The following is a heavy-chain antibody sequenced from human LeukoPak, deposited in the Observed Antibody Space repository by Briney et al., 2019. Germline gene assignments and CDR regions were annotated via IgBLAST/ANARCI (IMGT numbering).Heavy chain of an antibody. V-gene: IGHV3-30-3*01. Sequence: PGGSLRLSCAASGFTFSSYAMHWVRQAPGEGLEWVSVISYDGTNKYYADSVKGRFTISRDNSKNTVSLQMNSLRVDDTAVYYCARTDRTGTAGSAFDNWGQGTEVTVSS. CDR1: GFTFSSYA. CDR3: ARTDRTGTAGSAFDN. CDR2: ISYDGTNK. D-gene: IGHD1-1*01. J-gene: IGHJ3*02.